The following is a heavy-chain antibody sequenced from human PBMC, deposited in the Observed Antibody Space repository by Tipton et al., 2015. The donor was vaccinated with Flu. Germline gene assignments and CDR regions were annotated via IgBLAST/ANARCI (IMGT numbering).Heavy chain of an antibody. CDR3: AAARWLQWALDY. V-gene: IGHV4-38-2*02. D-gene: IGHD5-24*01. Sequence: GLVKPSETLSLTCTVSGGSISSGYYWGWIRQPPGKGLEWIGSIYHSGSTYYNPSLKSRVTISVDTSKNQFSLKLSSVTAADTAVYYCAAARWLQWALDYWGQGTLVTVSS. J-gene: IGHJ4*02. CDR2: IYHSGST. CDR1: GGSISSGYY.